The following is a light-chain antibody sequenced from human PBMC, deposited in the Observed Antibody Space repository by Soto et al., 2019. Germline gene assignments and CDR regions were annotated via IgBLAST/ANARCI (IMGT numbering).Light chain of an antibody. CDR1: QGISSA. CDR2: DAS. Sequence: AIQLTQPPSSLSASVGDRVTITCRASQGISSALAWYQQKPGKAPKLLIYDASSLESGVPSRFSGSGSGTDFTLTISSLQPEDFATYYCQQFNSYPLFGQGTRLEIK. J-gene: IGKJ5*01. V-gene: IGKV1-13*02. CDR3: QQFNSYPL.